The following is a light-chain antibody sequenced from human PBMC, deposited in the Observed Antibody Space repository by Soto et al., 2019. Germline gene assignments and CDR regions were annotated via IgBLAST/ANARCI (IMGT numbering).Light chain of an antibody. Sequence: EIVLTQSPGTLSLSPGERATLSCRASQSVSSSYLAWYQQKPGHSPRIIIFGASGRATGIPARFSGSGSGTDFTLTIRRVEPEDFALYYCEQYGTSLWTFGQGTTGDIK. CDR1: QSVSSSY. V-gene: IGKV3-20*01. J-gene: IGKJ1*01. CDR3: EQYGTSLWT. CDR2: GAS.